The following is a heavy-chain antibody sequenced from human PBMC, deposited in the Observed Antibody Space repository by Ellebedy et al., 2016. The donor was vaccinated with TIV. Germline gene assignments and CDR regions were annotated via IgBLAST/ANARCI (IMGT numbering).Heavy chain of an antibody. V-gene: IGHV3-74*01. J-gene: IGHJ4*02. CDR3: VRGAGSYHFDY. Sequence: GESLKISCAASGFTFSGYWMHWVRQVPGKGLVWVSRINGDGSSTYYADSVKGRFTVSRDNPKNTLYLQMNSLRAEDTAVYYCVRGAGSYHFDYWGQGTLVTV. CDR1: GFTFSGYW. CDR2: INGDGSST. D-gene: IGHD1-26*01.